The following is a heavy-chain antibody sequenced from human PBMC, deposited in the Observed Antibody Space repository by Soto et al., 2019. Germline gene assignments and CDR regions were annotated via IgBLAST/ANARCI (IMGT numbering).Heavy chain of an antibody. D-gene: IGHD6-6*01. CDR2: ISYDGSNK. Sequence: PGGSLRLSCAASGFTFSGYGMHWVRQAPGKGLEWVAVISYDGSNKYYADSVKGRFTISRDNSRNTLYLQMNSLRAEDTAVYYCAKFGRSIAARPVYWGQGTLVTVSS. J-gene: IGHJ4*02. CDR3: AKFGRSIAARPVY. V-gene: IGHV3-30*18. CDR1: GFTFSGYG.